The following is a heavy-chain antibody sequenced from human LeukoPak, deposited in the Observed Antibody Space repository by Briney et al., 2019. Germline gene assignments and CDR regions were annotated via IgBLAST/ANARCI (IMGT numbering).Heavy chain of an antibody. J-gene: IGHJ4*02. D-gene: IGHD6-6*01. V-gene: IGHV3-7*03. Sequence: GGSLRLSCAASGLTFSRYWMTWFRQAPGKGLEWVANIKQDGSEKYYVDSVKGRFTISRDNAKNSLYLQMNSLKTEDTAVYCCARVHSSSWSGSYFDYWGQGTLVTVSS. CDR1: GLTFSRYW. CDR3: ARVHSSSWSGSYFDY. CDR2: IKQDGSEK.